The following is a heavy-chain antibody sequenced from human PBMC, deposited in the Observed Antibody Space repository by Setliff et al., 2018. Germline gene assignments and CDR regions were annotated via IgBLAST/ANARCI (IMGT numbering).Heavy chain of an antibody. CDR1: GASIGSGSHY. CDR2: IYTSGTT. V-gene: IGHV4-61*02. CDR3: ARRDGSIIYREFFDY. D-gene: IGHD3-10*01. J-gene: IGHJ4*02. Sequence: NPSETLSLTCTVSGASIGSGSHYWSWIRQPAGRGLEWIGRIYTSGTTNYSPSLKSRVSISSDTSKNVISLKLNSVTAADTAVYYCARRDGSIIYREFFDYWGQGALVTVSS.